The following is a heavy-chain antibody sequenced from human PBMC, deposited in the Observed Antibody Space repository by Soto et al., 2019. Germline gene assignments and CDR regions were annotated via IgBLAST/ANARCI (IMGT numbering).Heavy chain of an antibody. CDR2: ISGSGGST. CDR3: AKDTFDVPPGFDY. J-gene: IGHJ4*02. D-gene: IGHD3-9*01. CDR1: GFAFRNYG. Sequence: EVQLLGSGGGLVHPGGSLRLSCAASGFAFRNYGMSWVRQAPGKGLKWVSTISGSGGSTYYADSVKGRFTISRDNSKNTLYLQMNSLRAEDTAIYHCAKDTFDVPPGFDYWGQGTLVTVSS. V-gene: IGHV3-23*01.